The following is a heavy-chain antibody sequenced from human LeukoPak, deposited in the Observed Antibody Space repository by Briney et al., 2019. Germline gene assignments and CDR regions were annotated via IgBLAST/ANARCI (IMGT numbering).Heavy chain of an antibody. CDR2: ISTVSTYT. CDR1: GFTFTDYS. J-gene: IGHJ6*03. Sequence: GGSLRLSCAASGFTFTDYSMTWVRQAPGKGLEWVSSISTVSTYTFYSDSVKGRFTISRDNRKNTLYLQVSSLSAEDTAVYYCARDGSGFYYYYYMDVWGRGTAVTVSS. D-gene: IGHD6-25*01. V-gene: IGHV3-21*01. CDR3: ARDGSGFYYYYYMDV.